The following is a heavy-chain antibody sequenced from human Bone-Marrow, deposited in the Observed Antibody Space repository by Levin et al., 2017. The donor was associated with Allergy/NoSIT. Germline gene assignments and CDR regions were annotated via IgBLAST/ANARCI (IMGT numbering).Heavy chain of an antibody. V-gene: IGHV3-48*01. D-gene: IGHD3-10*01. CDR2: ISSTSTFI. CDR1: GFAFSSHK. Sequence: GESLKISCAASGFAFSSHKMNWVRQAPGKGLEWVSYISSTSTFIYYADSVKGRFTISRDNAKNSLYLQMSSLRAEDTALYYCASDTISTSGVAMDVWGQGTTVTVSS. J-gene: IGHJ6*02. CDR3: ASDTISTSGVAMDV.